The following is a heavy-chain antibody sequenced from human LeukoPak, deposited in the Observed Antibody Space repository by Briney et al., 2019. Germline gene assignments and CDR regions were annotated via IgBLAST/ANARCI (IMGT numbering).Heavy chain of an antibody. V-gene: IGHV1-18*01. Sequence: ASVKVSRKASGYTFTSYGISWVRQAPGQGLEWMGWISAYNGNTNYAQKLQGRVTMTTDTSTSTAYMELRSLRSDDTAVYYCARDLNFDIVVVVAAFDYWGQGTLVTVSS. J-gene: IGHJ4*02. CDR1: GYTFTSYG. CDR2: ISAYNGNT. D-gene: IGHD2-15*01. CDR3: ARDLNFDIVVVVAAFDY.